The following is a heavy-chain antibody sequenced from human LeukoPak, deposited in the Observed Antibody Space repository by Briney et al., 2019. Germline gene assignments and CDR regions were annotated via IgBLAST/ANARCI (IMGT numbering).Heavy chain of an antibody. CDR3: ARELVSLGTGYFDL. CDR2: ITGSSTWT. D-gene: IGHD7-27*01. J-gene: IGHJ2*01. Sequence: PGGSLRLSCEASGFTFGTYGMTWVRQAPGKGLEWVSDITGSSTWTYYADSVRGRFTISRDNSKNTLHLQMNNLTADDTAIYYCARELVSLGTGYFDLWGRGTLVTVSS. V-gene: IGHV3-23*01. CDR1: GFTFGTYG.